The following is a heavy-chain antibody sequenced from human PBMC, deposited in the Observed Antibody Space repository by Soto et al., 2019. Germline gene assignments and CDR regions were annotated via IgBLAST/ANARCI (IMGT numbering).Heavy chain of an antibody. V-gene: IGHV1-18*01. CDR1: VYSLTRYG. J-gene: IGHJ4*02. Sequence: APMKVSCKEYVYSLTRYGIIWVRQAPGQGLEWMGWISAYNGNTNYAQKLQGRVTMTTDTSTSTAYMELRSLRSDDTAVYYCARGADVDYWGQGTLVNVSS. CDR3: ARGADVDY. CDR2: ISAYNGNT.